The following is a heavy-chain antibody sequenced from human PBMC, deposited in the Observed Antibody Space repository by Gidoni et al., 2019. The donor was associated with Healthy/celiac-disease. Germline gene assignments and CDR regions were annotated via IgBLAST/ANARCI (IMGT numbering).Heavy chain of an antibody. D-gene: IGHD1-26*01. V-gene: IGHV1-46*01. Sequence: QVQLVQSGAEVKNPGASVKVSCQASGYTFTSYYMHWVRQAPGQGLEWMGIINPSGGSTSYAQKFQGRVTMTRDTSTSTVYMELSSLRSEDTAVYYWARGGGSYYGRYAFDIWGQGTMVTVSS. CDR2: INPSGGST. CDR3: ARGGGSYYGRYAFDI. CDR1: GYTFTSYY. J-gene: IGHJ3*02.